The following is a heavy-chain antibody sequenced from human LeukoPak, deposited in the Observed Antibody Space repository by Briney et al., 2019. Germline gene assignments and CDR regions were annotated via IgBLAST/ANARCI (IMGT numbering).Heavy chain of an antibody. J-gene: IGHJ4*02. V-gene: IGHV4-59*08. CDR1: GGSISSYY. CDR2: IYYSGST. CDR3: ARSYYYDSSGYCYYGNDFLFDY. Sequence: SETLSLTCTVSGGSISSYYWSWIRQPPGKGLGWSGYIYYSGSTNYNPSLKSRVTISVDTSKNQFSLKLSSVTAADTVVYYCARSYYYDSSGYCYYGNDFLFDYWGQGTLVTVSS. D-gene: IGHD3-22*01.